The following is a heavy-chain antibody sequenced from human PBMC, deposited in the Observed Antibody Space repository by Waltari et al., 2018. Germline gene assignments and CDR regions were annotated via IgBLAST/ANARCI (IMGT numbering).Heavy chain of an antibody. Sequence: EVQLLESGGGLVQPGGSLRLSCAASGFTLSSYAMTWVRQAPGKGPEWVSGINNRGSSTYYADSVKVRFTISRDNSKNTVYLQMNSLRAEDTAVYYCAKEVWTTVSPYYYYGMDVWGQGTTVTVSS. CDR3: AKEVWTTVSPYYYYGMDV. J-gene: IGHJ6*02. CDR1: GFTLSSYA. CDR2: INNRGSST. D-gene: IGHD4-4*01. V-gene: IGHV3-23*01.